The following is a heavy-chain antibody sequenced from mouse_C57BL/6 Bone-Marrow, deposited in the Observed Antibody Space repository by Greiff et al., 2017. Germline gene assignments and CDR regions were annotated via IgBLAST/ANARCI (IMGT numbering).Heavy chain of an antibody. J-gene: IGHJ3*01. Sequence: VQLQQPGAELVKPGASVKLSCKASGYTFTSYWMHWVKQRPGQGLEWIGMIHPNSGSTNYNEKFKSKATLTVDKSSSTAYLQLSSLTSEDSAVYYCARSNDGYPPWFAYWGQGTLVTVSA. CDR1: GYTFTSYW. CDR3: ARSNDGYPPWFAY. D-gene: IGHD2-3*01. CDR2: IHPNSGST. V-gene: IGHV1-64*01.